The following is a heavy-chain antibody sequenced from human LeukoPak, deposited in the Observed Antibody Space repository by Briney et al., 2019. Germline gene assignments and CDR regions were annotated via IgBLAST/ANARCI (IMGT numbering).Heavy chain of an antibody. V-gene: IGHV4-30-4*01. CDR3: ARAKRYCSGGRCYYYYGMDV. CDR2: IYYSGST. D-gene: IGHD2-15*01. Sequence: PSQTLSLTCIVSGGSISSGDYYWSWIRQLPGKGLEWIGYIYYSGSTYYNPSLRSRVTISVDTSKNQFSLKLSSVTAADTAVYYCARAKRYCSGGRCYYYYGMDVWGKGTTVTVSS. CDR1: GGSISSGDYY. J-gene: IGHJ6*04.